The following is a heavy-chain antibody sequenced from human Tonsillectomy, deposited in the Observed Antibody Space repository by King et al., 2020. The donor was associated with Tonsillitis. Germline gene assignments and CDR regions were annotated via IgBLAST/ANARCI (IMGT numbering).Heavy chain of an antibody. CDR1: GNSFTSYW. CDR3: AGAPYYYDSSGYLN. J-gene: IGHJ4*02. Sequence: VQSGAEVKKPGESLKISCKGSGNSFTSYWIGWVRQMPGKGLEWMGSIYPGDSETRYSPSFQGQVAISADKSMSTAYLQWNSLKASDTAMYYCAGAPYYYDSSGYLNWGQGTLVTVSS. CDR2: IYPGDSET. D-gene: IGHD3-22*01. V-gene: IGHV5-51*03.